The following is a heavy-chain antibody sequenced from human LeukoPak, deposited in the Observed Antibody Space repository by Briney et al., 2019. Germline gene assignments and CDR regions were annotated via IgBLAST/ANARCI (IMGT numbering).Heavy chain of an antibody. CDR3: ARDAVLLWFGGKRGFDP. D-gene: IGHD3-10*01. CDR2: IYYSGST. J-gene: IGHJ5*02. Sequence: PSETLSLTCTVSGGSIRSISYYWGWIRQPPGKGLEWIGSIYYSGSTYYNPSLKSRVTISVDTSKNQFSLKLNSMTAADTAVYYCARDAVLLWFGGKRGFDPWGQGTLVTVSS. V-gene: IGHV4-39*07. CDR1: GGSIRSISYY.